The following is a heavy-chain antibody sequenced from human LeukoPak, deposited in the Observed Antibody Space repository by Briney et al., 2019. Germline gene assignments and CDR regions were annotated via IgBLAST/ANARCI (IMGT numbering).Heavy chain of an antibody. Sequence: ASVKVSCKASGYTFTSYYMHWVRQAPGQGLEWMGWISAYNGNTNYAQKLQGRVTMTTDTSTSTAYMELRSLRSDDTAVYYCARYAIYPKSGMDVWGQGTTVTVSS. V-gene: IGHV1-18*04. D-gene: IGHD2-2*02. CDR1: GYTFTSYY. CDR2: ISAYNGNT. CDR3: ARYAIYPKSGMDV. J-gene: IGHJ6*02.